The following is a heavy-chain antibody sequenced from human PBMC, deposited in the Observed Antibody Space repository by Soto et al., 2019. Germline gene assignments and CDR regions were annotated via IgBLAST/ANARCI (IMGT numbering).Heavy chain of an antibody. J-gene: IGHJ4*02. V-gene: IGHV1-2*04. CDR1: GYNFTGYY. CDR3: ARGDVDTAMVTPWYYFDY. CDR2: INPNSGGT. Sequence: ASVKVSCKASGYNFTGYYMHWVRQAPGQGLEWMGWINPNSGGTNYAQKFQGWVTMTRDTSISTAYMELSRLRSDDTAVYYCARGDVDTAMVTPWYYFDYWGQGTLVTSPQ. D-gene: IGHD5-18*01.